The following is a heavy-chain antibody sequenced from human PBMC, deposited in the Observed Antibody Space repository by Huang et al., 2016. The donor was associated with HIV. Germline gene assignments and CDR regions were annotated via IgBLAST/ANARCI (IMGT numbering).Heavy chain of an antibody. CDR2: ISAYNGVT. D-gene: IGHD2-2*01. V-gene: IGHV1-18*01. J-gene: IGHJ3*02. CDR3: ARDSPLLGVVIVVVPTAPNAFDI. Sequence: QVQLVQSGVEVKKPGASVKVSCKASGYTFTSYGISWVRQAPGQGLEWMGWISAYNGVTNYAQNGQGRVNMTEETSTSTAYMELRSLRSDDTAVYYCARDSPLLGVVIVVVPTAPNAFDIWGQGTMVTVSS. CDR1: GYTFTSYG.